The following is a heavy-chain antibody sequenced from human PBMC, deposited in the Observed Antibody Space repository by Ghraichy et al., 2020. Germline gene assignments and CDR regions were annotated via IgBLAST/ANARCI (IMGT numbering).Heavy chain of an antibody. J-gene: IGHJ3*02. CDR1: GFTFSSYW. Sequence: GESLRLSCAASGFTFSSYWITWARQAPGKGLEWVANIKQDGGERYYVDSVKGRFTISRDNAKNSLYLQMNSLRAEDTAVYYCARDRSYYGSGSQYNFGYAFDIWGQGTMVTVSS. D-gene: IGHD3-10*01. CDR2: IKQDGGER. CDR3: ARDRSYYGSGSQYNFGYAFDI. V-gene: IGHV3-7*04.